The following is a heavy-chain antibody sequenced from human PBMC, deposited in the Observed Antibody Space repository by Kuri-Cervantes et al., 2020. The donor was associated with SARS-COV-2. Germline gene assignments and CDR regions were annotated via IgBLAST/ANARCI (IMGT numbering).Heavy chain of an antibody. Sequence: GSLRLSCTVSGYSISSGYYWGWIRQPPGKGLEWIGSIYHSGSTHYNPSLKSRVTISVDTSKNQFSLKLSSVTAADTAVYYCARLPRYSTLESSPDYWGQGTLVTVSS. V-gene: IGHV4-38-2*02. CDR3: ARLPRYSTLESSPDY. D-gene: IGHD5/OR15-5a*01. CDR1: GYSISSGYY. J-gene: IGHJ4*02. CDR2: IYHSGST.